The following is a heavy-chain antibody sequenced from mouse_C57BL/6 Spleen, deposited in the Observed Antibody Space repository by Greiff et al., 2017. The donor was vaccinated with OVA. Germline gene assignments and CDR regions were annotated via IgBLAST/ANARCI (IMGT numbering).Heavy chain of an antibody. CDR2: IDPSDSYT. Sequence: QVQLQQPGAELVMPGASVKLSCKASGYTFTSYWMHWVKQRPGQGLAWIGEIDPSDSYTNYNQKFKGKSTLTVDKSSSTAYMQRSSLTSEDSAVYYCARGANWDCFDYWGQGTTLTVSS. CDR3: ARGANWDCFDY. CDR1: GYTFTSYW. V-gene: IGHV1-69*01. D-gene: IGHD4-1*01. J-gene: IGHJ2*01.